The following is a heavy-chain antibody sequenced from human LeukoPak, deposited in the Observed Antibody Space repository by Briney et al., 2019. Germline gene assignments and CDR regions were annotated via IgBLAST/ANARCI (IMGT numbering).Heavy chain of an antibody. Sequence: GASVKVSCKVSGYTLTEISMYWVRQAPGKGLEWMGRFDPENGGTLYAQKFQGRVTMTEDTSTDTAYMELSSLRSEDTAVYFCARGPIGAPDYYFDYWGQGTLVTVSS. CDR3: ARGPIGAPDYYFDY. D-gene: IGHD3-10*01. CDR1: GYTLTEIS. J-gene: IGHJ4*02. V-gene: IGHV1-24*01. CDR2: FDPENGGT.